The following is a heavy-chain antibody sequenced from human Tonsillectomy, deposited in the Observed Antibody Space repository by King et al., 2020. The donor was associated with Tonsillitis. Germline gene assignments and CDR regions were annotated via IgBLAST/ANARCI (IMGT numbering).Heavy chain of an antibody. V-gene: IGHV3-33*01. CDR3: AREGITDFWHLLDY. Sequence: VKLVESGGGVVQPGRSLRLSCAASGFTFSTYGMHWVRQAPGKGLEWVAVIWYDGSNKNYAESVKGRFTISRDNSKNTLYLQMNSLRAEDTAVYYCAREGITDFWHLLDYWGQGTLVTVSS. J-gene: IGHJ4*02. D-gene: IGHD3-3*01. CDR1: GFTFSTYG. CDR2: IWYDGSNK.